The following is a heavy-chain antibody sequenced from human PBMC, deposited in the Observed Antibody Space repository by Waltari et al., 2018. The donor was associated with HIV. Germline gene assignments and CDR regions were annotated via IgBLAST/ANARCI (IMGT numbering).Heavy chain of an antibody. D-gene: IGHD3-3*01. J-gene: IGHJ4*02. CDR3: TRAGLGGLIQDFDI. V-gene: IGHV1-46*02. CDR2: INAAVGAA. CDR1: GFILNDHY. Sequence: QVQLVAPEMAMRKPGPSVRLSCKASGFILNDHYIHWVRQGPRQRFKWVDVINAAVGAASSAQKFQSRLTLTRDLFTGSVHLDLMSLMSEDTAVYFCTRAGLGGLIQDFDIWGRGT.